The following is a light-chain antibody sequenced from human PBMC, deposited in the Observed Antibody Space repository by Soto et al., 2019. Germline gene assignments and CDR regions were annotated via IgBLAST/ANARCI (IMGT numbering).Light chain of an antibody. CDR3: LQGTHWPYT. J-gene: IGKJ2*01. CDR2: QVS. Sequence: DVVMTQSPVSLPVTLGQSASISCRSSQGLVYSDGNTYLSWFHQRPGQSPRRLIYQVSNRDSGVPDRFSGSGSGTDFTLMISRVEAEDFGVYYCLQGTHWPYTFGQGTKLEIK. V-gene: IGKV2-30*01. CDR1: QGLVYSDGNTY.